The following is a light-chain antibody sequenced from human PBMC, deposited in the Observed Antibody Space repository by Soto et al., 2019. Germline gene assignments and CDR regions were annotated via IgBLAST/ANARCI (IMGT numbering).Light chain of an antibody. J-gene: IGKJ1*01. Sequence: EIVMTQSPATLSVSPGERATLSCRASQSVSSNLAWYQQKPGQAPRLLIYGASTRATGIPARFSGSGSGTEVTLPVSSLQSEDFAVYYCQQYNNWPPAWTFGQGTKVEIK. CDR1: QSVSSN. CDR3: QQYNNWPPAWT. V-gene: IGKV3-15*01. CDR2: GAS.